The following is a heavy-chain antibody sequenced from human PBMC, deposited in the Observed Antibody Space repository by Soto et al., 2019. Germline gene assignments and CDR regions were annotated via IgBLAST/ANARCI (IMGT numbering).Heavy chain of an antibody. CDR3: AGSIVGATGSKSLDY. Sequence: ASETLSLTCTVSGGSISSYYWSWIRQPPGKGLEWIGYIYYSGSTNYNPSLKSRVTISVDTSKNQFSLKLSSVTAADTAVYYCAGSIVGATGSKSLDYWGQGTLVTVSS. V-gene: IGHV4-59*01. CDR1: GGSISSYY. CDR2: IYYSGST. J-gene: IGHJ4*02. D-gene: IGHD1-26*01.